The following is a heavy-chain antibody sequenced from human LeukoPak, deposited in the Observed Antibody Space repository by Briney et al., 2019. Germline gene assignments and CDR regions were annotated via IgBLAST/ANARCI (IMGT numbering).Heavy chain of an antibody. J-gene: IGHJ4*02. CDR2: ISSSSSTI. CDR3: ARDHVSPVDY. Sequence: GGSLRLSCAASGFTFSSYSMNWVRQAPGKGLEWVSYISSSSSTIYYADSVKGRFTISRDSAKNSLYLQMNSLRAEDTAVYYCARDHVSPVDYWGQGTLVTVSS. CDR1: GFTFSSYS. V-gene: IGHV3-48*01.